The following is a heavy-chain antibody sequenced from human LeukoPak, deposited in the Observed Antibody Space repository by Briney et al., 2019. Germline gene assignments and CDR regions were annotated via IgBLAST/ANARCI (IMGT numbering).Heavy chain of an antibody. CDR3: ARDLSFSPDY. CDR2: ISPDGDFK. J-gene: IGHJ4*02. CDR1: GFTFRSSW. Sequence: GGSLRLSCAASGFTFRSSWMHWVRQVPGKGLVWVSHISPDGDFKDYADSVKGRFIISRDNAKNTLFLQMNRLRAEDTALYFCARDLSFSPDYWGQETLVTVSS. V-gene: IGHV3-74*01.